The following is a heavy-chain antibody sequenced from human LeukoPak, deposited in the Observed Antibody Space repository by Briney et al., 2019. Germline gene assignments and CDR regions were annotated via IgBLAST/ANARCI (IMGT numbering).Heavy chain of an antibody. CDR1: GRSISSNTSY. CDR2: IYYSGST. V-gene: IGHV4-39*01. CDR3: ARHGSTDYFDC. D-gene: IGHD2-2*03. J-gene: IGHJ4*02. Sequence: SETLSLTCAASGRSISSNTSYWVWIRQPPGMGLEWLGRIYYSGSTFYNPSLKSRVTISVHTSNNQFSLILSSMTAAGTAVYYCARHGSTDYFDCWGQGTLVTVSS.